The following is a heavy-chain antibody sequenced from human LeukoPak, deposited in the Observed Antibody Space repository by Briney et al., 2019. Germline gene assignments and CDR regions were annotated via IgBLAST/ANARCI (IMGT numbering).Heavy chain of an antibody. CDR2: INHSGST. CDR1: GGSFSGYY. CDR3: ARVRYSSSSEFDY. V-gene: IGHV4-34*01. J-gene: IGHJ4*02. D-gene: IGHD6-6*01. Sequence: SETLSLTCAVYGGSFSGYYWSWIRQPPGKGLEWIGEINHSGSTNYNPSLNSRVTISVDTSKNQFSLKLSSVTAADTAEYYCARVRYSSSSEFDYWGQGTLVTVSS.